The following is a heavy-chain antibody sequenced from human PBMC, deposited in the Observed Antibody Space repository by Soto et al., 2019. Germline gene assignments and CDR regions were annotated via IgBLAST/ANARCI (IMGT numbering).Heavy chain of an antibody. Sequence: EVQLVESGGGLVQPGRSLRLSCAASGFTFHNYAMHWVRQAPGKGLEWVSGISWNSADLGYADSVKGRFTISRDNAKNSLYLQMISLRAEDTALYYCSRDPSGSGISAAGDWGQGTLVTVSS. D-gene: IGHD6-13*01. V-gene: IGHV3-9*01. CDR3: SRDPSGSGISAAGD. CDR1: GFTFHNYA. CDR2: ISWNSADL. J-gene: IGHJ4*02.